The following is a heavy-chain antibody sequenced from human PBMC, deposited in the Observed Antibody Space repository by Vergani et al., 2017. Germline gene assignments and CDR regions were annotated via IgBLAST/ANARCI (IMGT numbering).Heavy chain of an antibody. CDR1: GFTFSSYA. CDR2: ISYDGSNK. Sequence: QVQLVESGGGVVQPGRSLRLSCAASGFTFSSYAMHWVRQAPGKGLEWVAVISYDGSNKYYADSVKGRFTISRDNSKNTLYLQMNSLRAEDMAVYYCARDPSYYDILTGQPYFDYWGQGTLVTVSS. D-gene: IGHD3-9*01. CDR3: ARDPSYYDILTGQPYFDY. J-gene: IGHJ4*02. V-gene: IGHV3-30-3*01.